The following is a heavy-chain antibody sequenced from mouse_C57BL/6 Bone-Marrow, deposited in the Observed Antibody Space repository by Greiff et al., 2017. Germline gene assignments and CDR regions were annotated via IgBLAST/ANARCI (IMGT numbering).Heavy chain of an antibody. CDR3: AREGTGKAY. CDR2: ISSGGSYT. V-gene: IGHV5-6*01. D-gene: IGHD4-1*01. Sequence: EVKVVESGGDLVKPGGSLKLSCAASGFTFSSYGMSWVRQTPDKRLEWVATISSGGSYTYYPDSVKGRVTISRDNAKNTLYLQMSSLKSEDTAMYYCAREGTGKAYWGQGTLVTVSA. CDR1: GFTFSSYG. J-gene: IGHJ3*01.